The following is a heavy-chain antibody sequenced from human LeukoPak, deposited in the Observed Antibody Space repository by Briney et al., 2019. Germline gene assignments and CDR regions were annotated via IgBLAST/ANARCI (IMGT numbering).Heavy chain of an antibody. CDR3: ASALTVDFDY. J-gene: IGHJ4*02. D-gene: IGHD1-20*01. Sequence: SETLSLTCTVSGGSISGYYWSWIRQPAGKGLQWIGRIYTSGSTNYNPSLKSRVTMSVDTSKNQFPLKLSSVTAADTAIYYCASALTVDFDYWGQGTLVLVSS. V-gene: IGHV4-4*07. CDR2: IYTSGST. CDR1: GGSISGYY.